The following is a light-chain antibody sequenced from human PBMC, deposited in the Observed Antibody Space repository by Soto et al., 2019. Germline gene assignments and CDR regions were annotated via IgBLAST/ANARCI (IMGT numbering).Light chain of an antibody. CDR2: EVT. Sequence: QSALTQPPSASGSLGQSVTISCTGTSSDVGAYNYVSWYQQHPGKAPKLMIYEVTRRPSGVPDRFSGSKSGNTASLTVSGLLAEDEADYYCSSHAGIINVVFGGGTQLTVL. CDR3: SSHAGIINVV. V-gene: IGLV2-8*01. J-gene: IGLJ3*02. CDR1: SSDVGAYNY.